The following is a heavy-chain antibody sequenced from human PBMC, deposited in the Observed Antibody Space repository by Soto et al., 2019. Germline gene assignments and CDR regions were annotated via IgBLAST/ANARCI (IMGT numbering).Heavy chain of an antibody. CDR1: GFTFSSYG. D-gene: IGHD2-2*01. CDR2: IWYDGSNK. Sequence: GGSLRLSCAASGFTFSSYGMHWVRQAPGKGLEWVAVIWYDGSNKYYADSVKGRFTISRDNSKNTLYLQMNSLRAEDTAVYYCATSGHCSSTSCGGLDYWGQGTLVTVS. V-gene: IGHV3-33*01. CDR3: ATSGHCSSTSCGGLDY. J-gene: IGHJ4*02.